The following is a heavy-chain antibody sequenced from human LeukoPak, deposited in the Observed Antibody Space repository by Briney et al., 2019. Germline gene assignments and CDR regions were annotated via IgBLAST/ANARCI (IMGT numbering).Heavy chain of an antibody. CDR2: INPSSGTT. V-gene: IGHV1-46*01. Sequence: GAPVRVSCRTSGYIFTKYYIHWVRRAPGQGLEWMGRINPSSGTTSYSQRFQGRVTMTRDTSTTTVYLDLSRLRSDDTALYYCARDRAFAGTKEDAFDNWGRGTMVSVSS. J-gene: IGHJ3*02. D-gene: IGHD6-19*01. CDR3: ARDRAFAGTKEDAFDN. CDR1: GYIFTKYY.